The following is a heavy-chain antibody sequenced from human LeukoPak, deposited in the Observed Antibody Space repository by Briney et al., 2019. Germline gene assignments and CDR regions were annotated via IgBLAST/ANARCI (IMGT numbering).Heavy chain of an antibody. D-gene: IGHD2-2*01. CDR1: GFTFSSYA. CDR2: ISGSGGST. J-gene: IGHJ6*02. CDR3: AKGEYCSSTSCYGWAYYYYGMDV. Sequence: GRSLRLSCAASGFTFSSYATSWVRQAPGKGLEWVSAISGSGGSTYYADSVKGRFTISRDNSKNTLYLQMNSLRAEDTAVYYCAKGEYCSSTSCYGWAYYYYGMDVWGQGTTVTVSS. V-gene: IGHV3-23*01.